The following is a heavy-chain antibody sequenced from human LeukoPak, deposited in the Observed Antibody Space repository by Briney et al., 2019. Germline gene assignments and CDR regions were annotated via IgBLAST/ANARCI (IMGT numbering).Heavy chain of an antibody. D-gene: IGHD6-13*01. CDR1: GGSISSYY. CDR2: IYYSGST. J-gene: IGHJ4*02. V-gene: IGHV4-59*08. CDR3: ARHSTSGQQLVT. Sequence: PSETLSLTCTVSGGSISSYYWSWIRQPPGKGLEWIGYIYYSGSTNYNPSLKSRVTISVNTSKNQFSLKLSSVTAADTAVYYCARHSTSGQQLVTWGQGTLVPVS.